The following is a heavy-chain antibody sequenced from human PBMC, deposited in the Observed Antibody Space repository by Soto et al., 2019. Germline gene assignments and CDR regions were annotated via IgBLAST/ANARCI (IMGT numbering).Heavy chain of an antibody. CDR2: IYSGGST. Sequence: PGGSLRLSCAASGVTVSSNYMSWVRQAPGKGLEWVSVIYSGGSTYYADSVKGRFTISRDNSKNTLYLQMNSLRAEDTAVYYCARYRGGYCSGGSCRNAFDIWGQGTMVTVSS. CDR3: ARYRGGYCSGGSCRNAFDI. V-gene: IGHV3-66*02. J-gene: IGHJ3*02. D-gene: IGHD2-15*01. CDR1: GVTVSSNY.